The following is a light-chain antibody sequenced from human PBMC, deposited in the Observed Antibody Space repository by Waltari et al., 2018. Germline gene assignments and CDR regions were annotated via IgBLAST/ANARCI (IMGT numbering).Light chain of an antibody. J-gene: IGLJ1*01. Sequence: QSALTQPASVSGSRGQSITISCTGTRSDVGSSNYVSWYQQHPGKAPKLMIYDVSKRPSGVSNRFSGSKSGNTASLTISGLQAEDEADYYCTSYTSSNTYVFGTGTKVTVL. CDR3: TSYTSSNTYV. CDR1: RSDVGSSNY. V-gene: IGLV2-14*01. CDR2: DVS.